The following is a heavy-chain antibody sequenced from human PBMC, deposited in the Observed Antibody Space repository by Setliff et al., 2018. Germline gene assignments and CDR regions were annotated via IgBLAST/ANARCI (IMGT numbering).Heavy chain of an antibody. J-gene: IGHJ4*02. D-gene: IGHD3-10*01. CDR3: CARGKYNAGQYYFDY. V-gene: IGHV1-69*10. Sequence: SVKVSCKASGGPLSSFGITWVRQVPGQGPEWMGGIIPILGRTNYAQKFQGXXXXTVXXXXXXXXXXXXXXXTSDDTAIYYCARGKYNAGQYYFDYWGQGTVVTVSS. CDR2: IIPILGRT. CDR1: GGPLSSFG.